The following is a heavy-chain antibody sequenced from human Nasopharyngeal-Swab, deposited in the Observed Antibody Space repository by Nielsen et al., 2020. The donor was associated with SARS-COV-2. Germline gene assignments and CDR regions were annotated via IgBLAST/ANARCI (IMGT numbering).Heavy chain of an antibody. CDR3: AKANVLFWFGQFKNDGFYI. D-gene: IGHD3-10*01. CDR2: ISYDGRKK. J-gene: IGHJ3*02. V-gene: IGHV3-30*18. CDR1: GFSFNNYG. Sequence: GESMKISCTASGFSFNNYGMHWVRQAPGKGLEWVAMISYDGRKKYYAESVEGRFTISSDYSKTTLYLQMNSLRPEDTAMYYCAKANVLFWFGQFKNDGFYIWSQGTMVAVSS.